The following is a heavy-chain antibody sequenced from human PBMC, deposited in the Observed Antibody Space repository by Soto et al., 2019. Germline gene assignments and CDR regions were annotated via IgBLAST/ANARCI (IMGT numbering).Heavy chain of an antibody. Sequence: PGESLKISCKASGYTFANYWIGWVRQVPGKGLEWMGIIYPGDSDTTYSPSFQGQVTISADKSIRTAYLQWSSLKASDTAMYYCARRTFLRGLNSDRSNFYPVADFWGQGTLVTVSS. CDR3: ARRTFLRGLNSDRSNFYPVADF. V-gene: IGHV5-51*01. J-gene: IGHJ4*02. CDR2: IYPGDSDT. CDR1: GYTFANYW. D-gene: IGHD3-22*01.